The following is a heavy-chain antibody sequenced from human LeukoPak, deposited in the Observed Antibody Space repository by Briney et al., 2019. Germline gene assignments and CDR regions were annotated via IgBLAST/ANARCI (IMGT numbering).Heavy chain of an antibody. J-gene: IGHJ6*02. Sequence: GGSLRLSCAASGFTFSSNGMTWVRQAPRKGLEWVSTISGSGGNTYYADSVKGRFTISRDNSKNTLYLQMNSLRAEDTAVYYCATRTTSYYYYGMDAWGQGTTVTVSS. CDR2: ISGSGGNT. D-gene: IGHD1-14*01. CDR3: ATRTTSYYYYGMDA. V-gene: IGHV3-23*01. CDR1: GFTFSSNG.